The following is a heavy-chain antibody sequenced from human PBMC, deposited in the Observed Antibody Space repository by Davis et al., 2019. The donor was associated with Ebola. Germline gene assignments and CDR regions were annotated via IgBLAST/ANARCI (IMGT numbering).Heavy chain of an antibody. V-gene: IGHV4-39*01. CDR2: IYYSGST. J-gene: IGHJ4*02. D-gene: IGHD5-18*01. CDR3: ASVAVTDYFDY. Sequence: SETLSLTCTVSGGSISSSSYYWGWIRQPPGKGLEWIGSIYYSGSTYYNPSLKSRVTISVDTSKNQFSLKLSSVTAADTAVYYCASVAVTDYFDYWGQGTLVTVSS. CDR1: GGSISSSSYY.